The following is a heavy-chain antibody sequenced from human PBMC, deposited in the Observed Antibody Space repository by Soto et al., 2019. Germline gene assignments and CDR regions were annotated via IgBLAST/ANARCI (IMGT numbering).Heavy chain of an antibody. CDR1: GGSISSGDYY. CDR2: IYYSGST. J-gene: IGHJ5*02. Sequence: QVQLQESGPGLVKPSQTLSLTCTVSGGSISSGDYYWSWIRQPPGKGLEWIGYIYYSGSTYYNPSLKSRVTISVDTSKNQFSLKLSSVTAADTAVYYCAREIQETTVVTTNWFDPWGQGTLVTVSS. V-gene: IGHV4-30-4*01. CDR3: AREIQETTVVTTNWFDP. D-gene: IGHD4-17*01.